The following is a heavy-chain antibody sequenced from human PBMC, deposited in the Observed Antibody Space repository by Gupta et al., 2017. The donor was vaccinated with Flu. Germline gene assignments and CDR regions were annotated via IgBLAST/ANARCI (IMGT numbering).Heavy chain of an antibody. CDR2: IKPDGSDK. Sequence: EVQLVESGGDLVQPGGSLRLSCAASGFTFSSYWMNWVRQAPGKGPEWVANIKPDGSDKYYVDSVKGRFTISRDNAKNSLYLQMNNRRAEDTAVYYCARPGANWGQGTQVTVSS. CDR3: ARPGAN. V-gene: IGHV3-7*01. CDR1: GFTFSSYW. J-gene: IGHJ4*02. D-gene: IGHD7-27*01.